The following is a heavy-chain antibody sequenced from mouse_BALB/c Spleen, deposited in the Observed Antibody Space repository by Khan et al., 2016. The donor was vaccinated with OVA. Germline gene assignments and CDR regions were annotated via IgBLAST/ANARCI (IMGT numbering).Heavy chain of an antibody. Sequence: EVQLQESGPELVRLGASVKISCTASGYSFTGYFMNWVMQSHGKSLEWIGRINPHIGETFYNQRFKDKATLTVDESSSTAHMELRSLASEDSAVYYCTKIYRSDFDYWGQGTTLTVSS. V-gene: IGHV1-20*02. CDR2: INPHIGET. CDR3: TKIYRSDFDY. D-gene: IGHD6-1*01. J-gene: IGHJ2*01. CDR1: GYSFTGYF.